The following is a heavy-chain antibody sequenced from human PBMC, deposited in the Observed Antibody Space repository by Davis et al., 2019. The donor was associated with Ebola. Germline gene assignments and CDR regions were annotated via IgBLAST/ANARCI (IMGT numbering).Heavy chain of an antibody. V-gene: IGHV1-24*01. CDR2: FDPEDGET. CDR3: ATTITMVRGRPFDP. D-gene: IGHD3-10*01. CDR1: GYTLTELS. J-gene: IGHJ5*02. Sequence: ASVKVSCKVSGYTLTELSMHWVRQAPGKGLEWMGGFDPEDGETIYAQKFQGRVTMTEDTSTDTAYMELSSLRSEDTAVYYCATTITMVRGRPFDPWGQGTLVTVSS.